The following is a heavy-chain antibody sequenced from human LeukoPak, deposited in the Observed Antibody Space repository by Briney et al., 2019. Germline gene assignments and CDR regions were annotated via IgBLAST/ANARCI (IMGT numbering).Heavy chain of an antibody. CDR3: ATARGGY. J-gene: IGHJ4*02. V-gene: IGHV3-23*01. CDR2: TTNSGDNT. D-gene: IGHD2-15*01. CDR1: GFTFSSYA. Sequence: GGSLRLSCAASGFTFSSYAMSWVRQAPGKGLEWVSGTTNSGDNTYYADSVKGRFTISRDNSKNTLSLQMTSLRAEDTAVYYCATARGGYWGQGTLVTVSS.